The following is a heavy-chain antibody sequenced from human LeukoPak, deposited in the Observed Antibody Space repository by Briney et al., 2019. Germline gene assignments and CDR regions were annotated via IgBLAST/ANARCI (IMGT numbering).Heavy chain of an antibody. Sequence: GGSLRLSCAASGFTFSSYGMHWVRQAPGKGLEWVAVISYDGSNKYYADSVKGRFTISRDNSKNTLYLQMNSLRAEDTAVYYCATVYYDFWSGYFGYFDYWGQGTLVTVSS. J-gene: IGHJ4*02. D-gene: IGHD3-3*01. V-gene: IGHV3-30*03. CDR1: GFTFSSYG. CDR3: ATVYYDFWSGYFGYFDY. CDR2: ISYDGSNK.